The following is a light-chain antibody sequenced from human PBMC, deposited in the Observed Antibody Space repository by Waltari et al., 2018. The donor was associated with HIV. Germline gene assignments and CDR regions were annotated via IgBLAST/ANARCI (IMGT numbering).Light chain of an antibody. V-gene: IGLV3-25*03. CDR1: VLAKQF. Sequence: SSDLTQSPSLSVSPGQTAKTTCSGDVLAKQFAFWYHRKPGQAPLLLIYKDTERPSKIPERFSASTSGTTVTLTISGVRAEDEAEYFCQSADTSGTSVLFGGGTTLTVL. CDR2: KDT. J-gene: IGLJ2*01. CDR3: QSADTSGTSVL.